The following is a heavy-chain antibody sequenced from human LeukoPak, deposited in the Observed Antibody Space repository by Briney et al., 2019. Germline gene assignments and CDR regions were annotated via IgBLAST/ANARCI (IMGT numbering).Heavy chain of an antibody. D-gene: IGHD4-17*01. Sequence: GRSLRLSCAASGFTFSSYAMHWVRQAPGKGLEWVAVISYDGSNKYYADSVKGRFTISRDNSKITLYLQMNSLRAEDTAVYYCARDRLRSTTVTTCLGYWGQGTLVTVSS. CDR1: GFTFSSYA. CDR3: ARDRLRSTTVTTCLGY. J-gene: IGHJ4*02. CDR2: ISYDGSNK. V-gene: IGHV3-30*04.